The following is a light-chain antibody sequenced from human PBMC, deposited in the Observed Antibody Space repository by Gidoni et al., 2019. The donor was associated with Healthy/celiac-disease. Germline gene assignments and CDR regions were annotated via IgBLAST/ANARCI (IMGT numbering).Light chain of an antibody. Sequence: VIWMTQSPSLLSASTGDRVTISCRTSQGISSYLAWYQQKPGKAPELLIYAASILQSGVPSRFSGSGSGTDFTLTISCLQSEDFATYYCQQYYSFPFTFGGGTKVEIK. V-gene: IGKV1D-8*01. J-gene: IGKJ4*01. CDR3: QQYYSFPFT. CDR2: AAS. CDR1: QGISSY.